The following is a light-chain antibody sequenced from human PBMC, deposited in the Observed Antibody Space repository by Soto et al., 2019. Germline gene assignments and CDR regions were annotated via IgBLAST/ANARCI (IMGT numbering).Light chain of an antibody. V-gene: IGKV3-20*01. CDR1: QSVSSN. Sequence: EIVMTHSPATLSVSPGERATLSRRASQSVSSNLAWYQQKPGQAPRLLFYSASRRATGVPDRFSGSGSGTDFTLTISRLEPEDFAVYYCQQYGSSGTFGQGTKVDIK. J-gene: IGKJ1*01. CDR2: SAS. CDR3: QQYGSSGT.